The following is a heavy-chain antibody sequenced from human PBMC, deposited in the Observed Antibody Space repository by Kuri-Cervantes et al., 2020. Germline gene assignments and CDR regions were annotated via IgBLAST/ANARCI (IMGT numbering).Heavy chain of an antibody. CDR3: ARGPTTYYYDSSGEIGLDY. J-gene: IGHJ4*02. CDR1: GESFSGCY. Sequence: GSLRLSCAFYGESFSGCYWSWIRQPPGKGLEWIGYIYYSGSTNYNPSLKSRVTISVDTSKNQFSLKLSSVTAADPAVYYCARGPTTYYYDSSGEIGLDYWGQGTLVTVSS. CDR2: IYYSGST. V-gene: IGHV4-59*08. D-gene: IGHD3-22*01.